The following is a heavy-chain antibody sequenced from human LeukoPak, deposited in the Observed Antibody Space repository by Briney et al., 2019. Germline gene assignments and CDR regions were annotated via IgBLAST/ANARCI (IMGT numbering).Heavy chain of an antibody. V-gene: IGHV4-61*02. CDR3: VRTYDILTGYTPYFDY. D-gene: IGHD3-9*01. CDR1: GGSISSGSYY. J-gene: IGHJ4*02. Sequence: PSQTLSLTCTVSGGSISSGSYYRSWIRQPAGKGLEWIGRIYTRVSTNYNPSLKSRVTISVDTSKSQFSLKLSSVTAADTAVYYCVRTYDILTGYTPYFDYWGQGTLVTVSS. CDR2: IYTRVST.